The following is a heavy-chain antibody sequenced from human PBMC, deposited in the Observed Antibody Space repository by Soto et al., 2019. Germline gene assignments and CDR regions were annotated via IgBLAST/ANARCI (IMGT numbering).Heavy chain of an antibody. CDR1: GYSFTSYW. V-gene: IGHV5-51*01. D-gene: IGHD3-16*01. J-gene: IGHJ6*02. Sequence: PGESLKISCKGSGYSFTSYWIGWVRQMPGKGLEWMGIIYPGDSDTRYSPSFQGQVTISADKSISTAYLQWSSLKASDTAMYYCARWGSPEGEYYYGMDVWGQGTTVTVSS. CDR3: ARWGSPEGEYYYGMDV. CDR2: IYPGDSDT.